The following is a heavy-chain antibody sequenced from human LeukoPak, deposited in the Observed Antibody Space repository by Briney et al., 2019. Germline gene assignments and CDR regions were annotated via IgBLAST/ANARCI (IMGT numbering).Heavy chain of an antibody. V-gene: IGHV3-9*01. J-gene: IGHJ4*02. CDR3: AKDIGRGAIGNRPYDSSGYFDY. CDR2: ISWNSGSI. CDR1: GFTFDDYA. D-gene: IGHD3-22*01. Sequence: GGSLRLSCAASGFTFDDYAMHWVRHAPGKGLEWVSGISWNSGSIGYADSVKGRFTISGDNAKNSLYLQMNSLRAEDTALYYCAKDIGRGAIGNRPYDSSGYFDYWGQGTLVTVSS.